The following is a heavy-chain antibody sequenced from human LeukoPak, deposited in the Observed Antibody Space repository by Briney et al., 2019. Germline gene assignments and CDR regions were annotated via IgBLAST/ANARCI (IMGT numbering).Heavy chain of an antibody. J-gene: IGHJ4*02. V-gene: IGHV4-4*02. CDR2: IYHSGST. CDR3: ARVAGQMYYYDSSGYFAENYFDY. Sequence: PSETLSLTCGVSGGTISSSNWWSWVRQPPGKGLEWIGEIYHSGSTNYNPSLKSRVTISVDTSKNQFSLKLSSVTAADTAVYYCARVAGQMYYYDSSGYFAENYFDYWGQGTLVTVSS. D-gene: IGHD3-22*01. CDR1: GGTISSSNW.